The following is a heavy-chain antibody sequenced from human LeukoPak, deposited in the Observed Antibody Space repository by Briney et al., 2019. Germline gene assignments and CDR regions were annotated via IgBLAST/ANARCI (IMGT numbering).Heavy chain of an antibody. V-gene: IGHV4-59*01. D-gene: IGHD1-26*01. CDR1: GGSISSYY. CDR2: IYYSGGT. CDR3: ARGAGVTNYYYYMDV. Sequence: SETLSLTCTVSGGSISSYYWSWIRQPPGKGLEWIGYIYYSGGTNYNPSLKSRVTISVDTSKNQFSLKLSSVTAADTAVYYCARGAGVTNYYYYMDVWGKGTTVTVSS. J-gene: IGHJ6*03.